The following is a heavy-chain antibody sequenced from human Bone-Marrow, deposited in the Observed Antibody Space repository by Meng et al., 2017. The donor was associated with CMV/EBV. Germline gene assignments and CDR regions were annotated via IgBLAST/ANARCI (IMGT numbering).Heavy chain of an antibody. D-gene: IGHD1-26*01. J-gene: IGHJ4*02. CDR2: IIPILGIA. Sequence: SVKVSCKASGGTFSSYAISWVRQAPGQGLEWMGGIIPILGIANYAQKFQDRVTITADKSTSTAYMELSSLRSEDTAVYYCARDYRGLLPKHIVGATPGYWGQGTLVTFSS. CDR1: GGTFSSYA. CDR3: ARDYRGLLPKHIVGATPGY. V-gene: IGHV1-69*10.